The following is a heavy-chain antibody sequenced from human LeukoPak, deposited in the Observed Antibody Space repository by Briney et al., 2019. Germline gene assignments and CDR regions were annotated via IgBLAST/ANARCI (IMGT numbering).Heavy chain of an antibody. D-gene: IGHD4-11*01. CDR1: GGSISSSSYY. CDR3: ARAPWAYGNYVHAFDI. J-gene: IGHJ3*02. CDR2: IYYSGST. V-gene: IGHV4-39*07. Sequence: SETLSLTCTVSGGSISSSSYYWGWLRQPPGRGLEWIGSIYYSGSTYYNPSLKSRFTISVNTSKNQFSLKLSSVTAADTAGYYCARAPWAYGNYVHAFDIWGQGTMVTVSS.